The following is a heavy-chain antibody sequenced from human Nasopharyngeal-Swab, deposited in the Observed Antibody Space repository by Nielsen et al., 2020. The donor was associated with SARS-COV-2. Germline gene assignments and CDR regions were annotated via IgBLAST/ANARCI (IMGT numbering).Heavy chain of an antibody. CDR1: GFTVSSNY. V-gene: IGHV3-66*01. Sequence: GESLKISCAASGFTVSSNYMSWVRQAPGKGLEWVSVIYSGGSTYYADSVKGRFTISRDNSKNTLYLQMNSLRAEDTAVYYCARDQVQVWSYVGVYDFWGQGTLVTVSS. CDR3: ARDQVQVWSYVGVYDF. J-gene: IGHJ4*02. CDR2: IYSGGST. D-gene: IGHD3-10*02.